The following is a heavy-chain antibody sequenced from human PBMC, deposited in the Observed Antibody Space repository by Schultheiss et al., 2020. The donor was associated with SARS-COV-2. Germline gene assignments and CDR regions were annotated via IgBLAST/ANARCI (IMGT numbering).Heavy chain of an antibody. CDR2: ISGSGGST. V-gene: IGHV3-23*01. CDR1: GFTFSSYA. Sequence: GESLKISCAASGFTFSSYAMSWVRQAPGKGLEWVSAISGSGGSTYYADSVKGRFTISRDNSKNTLYLQMNSLRAEDTAVYYCAKDSTRLRGYYYDSSGYYYDYWGQGTLVTVSS. J-gene: IGHJ4*02. D-gene: IGHD3-22*01. CDR3: AKDSTRLRGYYYDSSGYYYDY.